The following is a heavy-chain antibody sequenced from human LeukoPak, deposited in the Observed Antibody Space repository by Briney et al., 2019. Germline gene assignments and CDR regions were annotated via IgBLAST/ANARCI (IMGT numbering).Heavy chain of an antibody. CDR3: ATNTRGPYYYDSSGYYPTLDY. CDR1: SYSFTSYG. Sequence: GASVKVSCKVSSYSFTSYGIIWVRQAPGKGLEWMGGFDPEDGETIYAQKFQGRVTMTEDTSTDTAYMELSSLRSEDTAVYYCATNTRGPYYYDSSGYYPTLDYWGQGTLVTVSS. V-gene: IGHV1-24*01. J-gene: IGHJ4*02. D-gene: IGHD3-22*01. CDR2: FDPEDGET.